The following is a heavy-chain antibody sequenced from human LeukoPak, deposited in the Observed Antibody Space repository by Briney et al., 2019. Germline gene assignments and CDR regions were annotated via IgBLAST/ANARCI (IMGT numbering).Heavy chain of an antibody. CDR2: IYYSGST. V-gene: IGHV4-30-4*08. Sequence: SETLSLTCTVSGGSISSGDYYWSWIRQPPGKGLEWIGYIYYSGSTYYNPSLKSRVTISVDTSKNQISPKLSSVTAADTAVYYCARAGDYGVDYWGQGTLVTVSS. J-gene: IGHJ4*02. CDR1: GGSISSGDYY. D-gene: IGHD4-17*01. CDR3: ARAGDYGVDY.